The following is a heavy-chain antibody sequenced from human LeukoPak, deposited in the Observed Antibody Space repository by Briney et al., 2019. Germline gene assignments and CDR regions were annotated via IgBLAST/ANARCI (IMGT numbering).Heavy chain of an antibody. Sequence: PGGSLRLSCAASGFTFSSYAMNWVRQAPGKGLEWVSYISSSSSTIYYADSARGRFTISRDNAKNSLYLQMNSLRDEDTAVYYCARDLSGSYYHSDYWGQGTLVTVSS. CDR2: ISSSSSTI. D-gene: IGHD1-26*01. CDR1: GFTFSSYA. V-gene: IGHV3-48*02. CDR3: ARDLSGSYYHSDY. J-gene: IGHJ4*02.